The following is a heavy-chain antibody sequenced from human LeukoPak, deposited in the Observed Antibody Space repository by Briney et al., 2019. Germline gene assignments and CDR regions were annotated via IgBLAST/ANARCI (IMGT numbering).Heavy chain of an antibody. V-gene: IGHV3-9*01. J-gene: IGHJ4*02. CDR1: GFTFDDYA. CDR2: ISWNSGNI. Sequence: GGSLRLSCAASGFTFDDYAMHWVRQAPGKGLEWVSGISWNSGNIGYADSVRGRFTISRDNAKNSLYLQMNSLRAEDTALYYCAKGQDGDLDYWGQGTLVTVSS. D-gene: IGHD4-17*01. CDR3: AKGQDGDLDY.